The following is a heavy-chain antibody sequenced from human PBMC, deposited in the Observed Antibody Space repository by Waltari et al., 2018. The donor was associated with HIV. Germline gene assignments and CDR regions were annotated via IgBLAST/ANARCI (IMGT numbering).Heavy chain of an antibody. Sequence: QVQLQESGSGLVKPSATLSLTCRVSGGSITGYYWSWIRQPPGKGMEWIGYIYHSGNTNYNPSLKSRVTISVDTSKNQFSLNLSSVTAADTAVYFCARCPYQYSPYYFDYWGQGALVTVSS. V-gene: IGHV4-59*01. CDR2: IYHSGNT. D-gene: IGHD1-26*01. J-gene: IGHJ4*02. CDR3: ARCPYQYSPYYFDY. CDR1: GGSITGYY.